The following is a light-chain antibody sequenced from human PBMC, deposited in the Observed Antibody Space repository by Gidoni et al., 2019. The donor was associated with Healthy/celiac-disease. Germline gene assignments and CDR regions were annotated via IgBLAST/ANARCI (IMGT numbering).Light chain of an antibody. CDR2: DAS. J-gene: IGKJ5*01. CDR3: QQRSNWPPIT. Sequence: ELVLTQSPATLALSPGARATLSCRASQSVSSYLAWYQQKPCHAPRLLSYDASNRATGIPARFSGSGSGTDVTLTISSLEPEDFAGYYGQQRSNWPPITFGQGTRLEIK. V-gene: IGKV3-11*01. CDR1: QSVSSY.